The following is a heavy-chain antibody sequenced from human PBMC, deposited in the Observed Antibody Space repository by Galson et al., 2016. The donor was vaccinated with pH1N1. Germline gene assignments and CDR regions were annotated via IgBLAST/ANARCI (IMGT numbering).Heavy chain of an antibody. V-gene: IGHV3-23*01. J-gene: IGHJ5*02. Sequence: SLRLSCAASGFTFSDYAMSWVRQAPGKGLEWVSGISGSGGSTYYADSMKGRFTVSRDSSKNTVYLQMNSLRAEDTAVYYCARDTGAWGQGTLVTVSS. CDR3: ARDTGA. D-gene: IGHD7-27*01. CDR1: GFTFSDYA. CDR2: ISGSGGST.